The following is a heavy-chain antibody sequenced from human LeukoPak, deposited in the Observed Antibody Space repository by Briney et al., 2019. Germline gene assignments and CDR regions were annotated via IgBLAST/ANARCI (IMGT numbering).Heavy chain of an antibody. D-gene: IGHD5-18*01. Sequence: GGSLRLSCAASGFTFDDYTMHWVRQAPGKGLEWVSLISWDGGSTYYADSVKGRFTISRDNAKNSLYLQMNSLRAEDTAVYYCARAPYSYGYEYSAQGTLVTVSS. CDR2: ISWDGGST. J-gene: IGHJ4*02. CDR3: ARAPYSYGYEY. V-gene: IGHV3-43*01. CDR1: GFTFDDYT.